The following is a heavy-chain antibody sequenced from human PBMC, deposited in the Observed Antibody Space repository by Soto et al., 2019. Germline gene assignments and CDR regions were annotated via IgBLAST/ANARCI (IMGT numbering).Heavy chain of an antibody. CDR1: GDSVSSNSAA. V-gene: IGHV6-1*01. CDR3: SGTTSLQWYYMDV. Sequence: QVQLQQSGPGLVRPSQTLSLTCAISGDSVSSNSAAWNWIRQSPSRGLEWLGRTYYRSRWYNNYAVSVKSKITVNPDTYKRQFSLHLNSVTPEDTAVDYCSGTTSLQWYYMDVWDKGTTVTVSS. J-gene: IGHJ6*03. CDR2: TYYRSRWYN. D-gene: IGHD1-7*01.